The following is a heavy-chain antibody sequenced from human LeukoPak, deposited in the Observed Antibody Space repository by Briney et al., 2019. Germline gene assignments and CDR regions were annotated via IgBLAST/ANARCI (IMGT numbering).Heavy chain of an antibody. J-gene: IGHJ6*02. Sequence: GGSLRLSCAASRFTFSSYAMSWVRQAPGKGLEWVSAISGSGGSTYYADSVKGRFTISRDNSKNTLYLQMNSLRAEDTTVYYGAKFPGPYYYYGMDVWGQGTTVTVSS. D-gene: IGHD7-27*01. CDR3: AKFPGPYYYYGMDV. CDR1: RFTFSSYA. CDR2: ISGSGGST. V-gene: IGHV3-23*01.